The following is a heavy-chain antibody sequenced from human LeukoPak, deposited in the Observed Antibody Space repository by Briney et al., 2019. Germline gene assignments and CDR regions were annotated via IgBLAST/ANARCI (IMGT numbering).Heavy chain of an antibody. Sequence: GASVKVSCKASGYTFTSYYMHWVRQAPGQGLEWMGIINPSGGSTSYAQKFQGRVTMTRDTSTSTVYMELSSLRSEDTAVYYCARVATTYYDFWSGYPGNWFDPWGQGTLVTVSS. J-gene: IGHJ5*02. CDR2: INPSGGST. D-gene: IGHD3-3*01. CDR3: ARVATTYYDFWSGYPGNWFDP. V-gene: IGHV1-46*01. CDR1: GYTFTSYY.